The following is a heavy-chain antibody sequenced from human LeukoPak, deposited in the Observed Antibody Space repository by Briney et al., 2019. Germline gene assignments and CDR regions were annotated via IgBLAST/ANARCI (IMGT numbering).Heavy chain of an antibody. J-gene: IGHJ3*02. CDR2: INPSGGST. CDR3: ARVTGDYGDYADAFDI. CDR1: GYTFTSYG. Sequence: ASVKVSCKASGYTFTSYGISWVRQAPGQGLEWMGIINPSGGSTSYAQKFQGRVTMTRDTSTSTVYMELSSLRSEDTAVYYCARVTGDYGDYADAFDIWGQGTMVTVSS. D-gene: IGHD4-17*01. V-gene: IGHV1-46*01.